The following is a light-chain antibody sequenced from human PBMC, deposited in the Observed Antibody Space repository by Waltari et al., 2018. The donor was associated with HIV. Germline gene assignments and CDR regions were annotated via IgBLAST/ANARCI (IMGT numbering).Light chain of an antibody. CDR2: EVG. V-gene: IGLV2-14*01. CDR1: SSDMSTYNR. J-gene: IGLJ1*01. Sequence: QSALTQPASVSGSPGQSITISCTDSSSDMSTYNRVSWYQQHPGKAPKLIIYEVGNRPSGVSNRFSGSKSGNTASLTNSGLQAEDEADYYCISYTTTDFYVFGHGTWVTVL. CDR3: ISYTTTDFYV.